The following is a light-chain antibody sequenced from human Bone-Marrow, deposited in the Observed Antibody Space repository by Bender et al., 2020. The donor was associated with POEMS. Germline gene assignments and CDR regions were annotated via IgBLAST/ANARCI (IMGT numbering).Light chain of an antibody. CDR3: QSTDNSVTSWL. J-gene: IGLJ3*02. CDR2: KDT. CDR1: ALPKQF. Sequence: FELTQPPSVSVSPGQTARITCSGDALPKQFVSWYQQKPGQAPFLVVYKDTERPSGIPERFSGSSSGTTVTLTISGVQAEDEADYYCQSTDNSVTSWLFGGGTKLTVL. V-gene: IGLV3-25*03.